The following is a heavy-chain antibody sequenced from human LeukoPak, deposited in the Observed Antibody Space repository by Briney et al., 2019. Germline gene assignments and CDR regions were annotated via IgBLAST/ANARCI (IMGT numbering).Heavy chain of an antibody. J-gene: IGHJ1*01. D-gene: IGHD6-13*01. Sequence: SETLSLTCAVYGGSFSGYYWSWIRQPPGKGLEWIGEINHSGSTNYNPSLKSRVTISVDTSKNQFSLKLSSVTAADTAVYYCARGRGSSWYWEFFQHWGQGTLVTVSS. V-gene: IGHV4-34*01. CDR3: ARGRGSSWYWEFFQH. CDR1: GGSFSGYY. CDR2: INHSGST.